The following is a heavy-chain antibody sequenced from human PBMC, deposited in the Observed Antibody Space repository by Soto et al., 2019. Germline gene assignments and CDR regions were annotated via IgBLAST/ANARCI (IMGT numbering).Heavy chain of an antibody. Sequence: QVQLQQWGAGLLKPSETLSLTCAVYGGSFSGYYWSWIRQPPGKGLEWIGEINHSGSTNYNPSLKSRVTISVDTSKNQFSLKLSSVTAADTAVYYCARGPVSSSWYGYYYYGMDVWGQGTTVTVSS. J-gene: IGHJ6*02. CDR3: ARGPVSSSWYGYYYYGMDV. CDR2: INHSGST. V-gene: IGHV4-34*01. CDR1: GGSFSGYY. D-gene: IGHD6-13*01.